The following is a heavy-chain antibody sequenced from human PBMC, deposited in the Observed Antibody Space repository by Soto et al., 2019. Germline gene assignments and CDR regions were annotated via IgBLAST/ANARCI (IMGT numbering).Heavy chain of an antibody. CDR3: ARKGPKSEGMDV. Sequence: VQLVESGGGMVQPGRSLRLSCAASGFTFSSYGMHWVRQAPGKGQEWVAVIWYDGSNKYYADSVKGRFTISRDNSKNTLYLQMNSLRAEDTAVYYCARKGPKSEGMDVWGQGTTVTVSS. CDR1: GFTFSSYG. V-gene: IGHV3-33*01. CDR2: IWYDGSNK. J-gene: IGHJ6*02.